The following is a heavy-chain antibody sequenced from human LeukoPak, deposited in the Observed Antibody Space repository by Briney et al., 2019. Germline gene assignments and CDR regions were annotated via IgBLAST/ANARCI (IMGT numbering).Heavy chain of an antibody. J-gene: IGHJ5*02. Sequence: GGSLRLSCAASGSTFSSYSMNWVRQAPGKGLEWVSSISSSSSYIYYADSVKGRFTISRDNPKNSLYLQMNSPRAEDTAVYYCASFPPRFAVAGYWFDPWGQGTLVTVSS. V-gene: IGHV3-21*01. CDR2: ISSSSSYI. CDR1: GSTFSSYS. CDR3: ASFPPRFAVAGYWFDP. D-gene: IGHD6-19*01.